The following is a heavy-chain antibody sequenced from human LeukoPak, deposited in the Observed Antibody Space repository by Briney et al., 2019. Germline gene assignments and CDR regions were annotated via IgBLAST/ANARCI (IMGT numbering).Heavy chain of an antibody. D-gene: IGHD6-6*01. V-gene: IGHV1-8*01. Sequence: ASVKVSCKASGYTFTSYDINWVRQATGQGREWMGWMNPNSGNTGYAQKFQGRVTMTRNTSISTAYMELSSLRSEDTAVYYCARWSIAARPGGFDYWGQGTLVTVSS. CDR2: MNPNSGNT. CDR1: GYTFTSYD. J-gene: IGHJ4*02. CDR3: ARWSIAARPGGFDY.